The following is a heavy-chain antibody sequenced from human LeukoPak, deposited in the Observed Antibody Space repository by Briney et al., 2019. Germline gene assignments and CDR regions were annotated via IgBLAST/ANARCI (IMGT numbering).Heavy chain of an antibody. D-gene: IGHD1-1*01. J-gene: IGHJ4*02. CDR2: IYYRGNT. CDR3: ARAGNNWSFDY. Sequence: SETPSLTCTVSGDSVSIYYWSWIRQPPGKGMEWIGYIYYRGNTNYSPSLKSRVTMAVDTSKNQFSLKVSSVTAADTAVYYCARAGNNWSFDYWGQGTLVTVSS. V-gene: IGHV4-59*02. CDR1: GDSVSIYY.